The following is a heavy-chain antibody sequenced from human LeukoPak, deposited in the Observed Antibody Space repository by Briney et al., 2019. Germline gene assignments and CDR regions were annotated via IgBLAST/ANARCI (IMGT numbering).Heavy chain of an antibody. Sequence: SETLSLTCTVSGGSISSSSYYWGWIRQPPGKGLEWIGSIYYSGSTYYNPSLKSRVTISVDTSKNQFSLKLSSVTAADTAVYYCARAYSSGWYYFDYWGQGALVTVSS. CDR3: ARAYSSGWYYFDY. D-gene: IGHD6-19*01. CDR1: GGSISSSSYY. V-gene: IGHV4-39*07. J-gene: IGHJ4*02. CDR2: IYYSGST.